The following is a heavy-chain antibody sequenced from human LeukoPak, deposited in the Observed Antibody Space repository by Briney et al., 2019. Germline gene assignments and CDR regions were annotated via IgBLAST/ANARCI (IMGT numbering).Heavy chain of an antibody. CDR3: AKGGKWDVTPFDY. D-gene: IGHD1-26*01. V-gene: IGHV3-23*01. CDR1: GFTFRDYT. CDR2: ISGGGGST. Sequence: PGGSLRLSCTASGFTFRDYTINWVRQAPGKGLEWVSTISGGGGSTYYADSVKGRFTISRDNSKNTLYLQVNSLRAEDTAVYYCAKGGKWDVTPFDYWGQGTLVTVSS. J-gene: IGHJ4*02.